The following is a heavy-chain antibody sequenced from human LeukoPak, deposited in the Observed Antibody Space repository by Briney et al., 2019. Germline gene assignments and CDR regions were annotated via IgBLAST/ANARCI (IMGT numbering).Heavy chain of an antibody. CDR1: GGTFSSYT. J-gene: IGHJ5*02. Sequence: GSSVKVSCKASGGTFSSYTISWVRQAPGQGLEWMGRIIPILGIANYAQKFQGRVTITADKSTSTAYMELSSLRSEDTAVYYCARERSSGYYYWFDPWGQGTLVTVSS. D-gene: IGHD3-22*01. CDR3: ARERSSGYYYWFDP. CDR2: IIPILGIA. V-gene: IGHV1-69*04.